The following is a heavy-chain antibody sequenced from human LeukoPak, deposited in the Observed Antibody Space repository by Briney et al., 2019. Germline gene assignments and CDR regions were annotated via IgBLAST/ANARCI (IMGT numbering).Heavy chain of an antibody. Sequence: GGSLRLSCAASGFTVSSNYMSWVRQAPGKGLEWVSVIYSGGSTYYADSVKGRFTISRDNAKNSLYLQMNSLRVEDTAVYYCASTTVTTRVIWGQGTLVTVSS. CDR3: ASTTVTTRVI. V-gene: IGHV3-53*01. CDR2: IYSGGST. J-gene: IGHJ4*02. CDR1: GFTVSSNY. D-gene: IGHD4-17*01.